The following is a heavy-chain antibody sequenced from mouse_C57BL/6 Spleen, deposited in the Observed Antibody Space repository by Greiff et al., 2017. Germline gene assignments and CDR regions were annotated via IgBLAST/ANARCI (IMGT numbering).Heavy chain of an antibody. CDR3: TTLSNYLYYYAMDY. V-gene: IGHV14-1*01. Sequence: EVQLQQSGAELVRPGASVKLSCTASGFNIKDYYMHWVQQRPEQGLEWIGRIDPEDGDTEYAPKFQGKATMTADTSSNTAYLQLSSLTSDDTAVYYCTTLSNYLYYYAMDYWGQGTSVTVSS. J-gene: IGHJ4*01. D-gene: IGHD2-5*01. CDR1: GFNIKDYY. CDR2: IDPEDGDT.